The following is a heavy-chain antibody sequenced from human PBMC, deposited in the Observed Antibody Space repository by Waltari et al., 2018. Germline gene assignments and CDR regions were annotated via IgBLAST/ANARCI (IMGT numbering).Heavy chain of an antibody. J-gene: IGHJ4*02. CDR2: IYTSGST. D-gene: IGHD6-6*01. Sequence: QVQLQESGPGLVKPSQTLSLTCTVSGGSISSGSYYWSWIRQPAGKGLEWIGYIYTSGSTNYNPSLKSRVTISVDTSKNQFSLKLSSVTAADTAVYYCARDVGVAARPAYWGQGTLVTVSS. V-gene: IGHV4-61*09. CDR1: GGSISSGSYY. CDR3: ARDVGVAARPAY.